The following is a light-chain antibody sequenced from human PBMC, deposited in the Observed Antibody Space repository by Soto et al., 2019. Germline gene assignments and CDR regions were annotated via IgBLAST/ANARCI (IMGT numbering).Light chain of an antibody. Sequence: QSVLTQPPSVSGAPGQRVTISCTGSSSNIGAGYDVHWYHQLPGTAPKLLIYANTNRPSGVPDRFSASKSGTSASLAITGLQAEDEADYYCQSYDSSLSVIFGGGTKLT. V-gene: IGLV1-40*01. J-gene: IGLJ2*01. CDR1: SSNIGAGYD. CDR3: QSYDSSLSVI. CDR2: ANT.